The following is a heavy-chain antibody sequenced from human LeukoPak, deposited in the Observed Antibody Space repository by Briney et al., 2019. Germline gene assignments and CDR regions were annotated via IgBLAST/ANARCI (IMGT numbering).Heavy chain of an antibody. D-gene: IGHD6-19*01. J-gene: IGHJ4*02. CDR3: AKDFSGWGGY. CDR1: GFTFSTFA. CDR2: IRGDDYT. Sequence: PGGSLRLSCAASGFTFSTFAMSWVRQAPGRGLEWVSTIRGDDYTYYADSVKGRFTISRDNPKNTLSLQMDSLRTEDTALYYCAKDFSGWGGYWGQGTLVTVSS. V-gene: IGHV3-23*01.